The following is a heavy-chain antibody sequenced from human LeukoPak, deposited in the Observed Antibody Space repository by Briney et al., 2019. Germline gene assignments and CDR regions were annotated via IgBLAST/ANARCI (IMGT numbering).Heavy chain of an antibody. CDR2: INQDESNK. V-gene: IGHV3-7*01. CDR3: ARDHAYRADY. D-gene: IGHD2-2*01. J-gene: IGHJ4*02. Sequence: GGSLRLSCAASGFTFSNDCMCWVRQAPGKGLEWVANINQDESNKYYADSVKGRFTISRDNAKNSLYLQMSSLTAEDTAIYYCARDHAYRADYWGQGTLVTVSS. CDR1: GFTFSNDC.